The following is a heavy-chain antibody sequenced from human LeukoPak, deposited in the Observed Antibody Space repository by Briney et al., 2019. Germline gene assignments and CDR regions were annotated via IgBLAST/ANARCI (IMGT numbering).Heavy chain of an antibody. CDR2: IGGSGSPT. J-gene: IGHJ4*02. CDR1: GFTFSSYG. CDR3: ARLRSPTDY. Sequence: PGRSLRLSCAASGFTFSSYGMHWVRQAPGKGPEWISYIGGSGSPTYYADSVKGRFTTSRDNAKNSLFLQMNSLRAEDTAVYYCARLRSPTDYWGQGTLVTVSS. D-gene: IGHD4-17*01. V-gene: IGHV3-48*04.